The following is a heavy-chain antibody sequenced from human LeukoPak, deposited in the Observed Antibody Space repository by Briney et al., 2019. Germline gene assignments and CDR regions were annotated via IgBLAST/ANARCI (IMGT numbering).Heavy chain of an antibody. Sequence: ASVKVSCKASGYTFTSYGISWVRQAPGQGLEWMGWMSAYNGNTNYAQKLQGRVTMTTDTSTSTAYMELRSLRSDDTAVYYCARSSGSHYLYYYYGMDVWGQGTTVTVSS. J-gene: IGHJ6*02. D-gene: IGHD1-26*01. CDR3: ARSSGSHYLYYYYGMDV. CDR2: MSAYNGNT. CDR1: GYTFTSYG. V-gene: IGHV1-18*01.